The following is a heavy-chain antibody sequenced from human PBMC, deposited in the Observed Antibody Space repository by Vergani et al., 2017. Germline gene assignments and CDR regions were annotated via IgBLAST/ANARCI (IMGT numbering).Heavy chain of an antibody. D-gene: IGHD3-3*01. CDR1: GGTFSSYA. CDR2: IIPIFGTA. V-gene: IGHV1-69*18. J-gene: IGHJ6*02. Sequence: QVQLVQSGAEVKKPGSSVKVSCKASGGTFSSYAISWVRQAPGQGLEWMGRIIPIFGTANYAQKFQGRVTITADESTSTAYMELSSLRSEDTAVYYCARTYDFWSGYYTAREYYYGMDVWGQGTTVTVSS. CDR3: ARTYDFWSGYYTAREYYYGMDV.